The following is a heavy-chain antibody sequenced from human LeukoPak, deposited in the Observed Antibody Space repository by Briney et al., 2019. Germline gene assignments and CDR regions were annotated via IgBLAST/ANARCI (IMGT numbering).Heavy chain of an antibody. J-gene: IGHJ5*02. CDR2: INPKTGDT. D-gene: IGHD2-2*03. CDR3: ARVVYSHGYCDRVTCPNWFDP. CDR1: GYIFADYY. Sequence: GASVKVSCKTSGYIFADYYIHWVRQAPGQGLEWMGWINPKTGDTKSAQKFQRWVTMTRDTAINTAYMELNRLAPDDTAVYYCARVVYSHGYCDRVTCPNWFDPWGQGTLVTVSS. V-gene: IGHV1-2*04.